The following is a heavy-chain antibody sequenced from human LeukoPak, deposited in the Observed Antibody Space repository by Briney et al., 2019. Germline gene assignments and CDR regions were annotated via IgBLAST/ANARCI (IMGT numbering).Heavy chain of an antibody. J-gene: IGHJ6*02. V-gene: IGHV4-30-2*01. Sequence: SETLSLTCAVSGGSISSGGYSWSWIRQPPGTGLEWIGYIYHSGSTYYNPSLKSRVTISVDRSKNQFSLKLSSVTAADTAVYYCARVVAVAGHYYYGMDVWGQGTTVTVSS. CDR3: ARVVAVAGHYYYGMDV. CDR2: IYHSGST. D-gene: IGHD6-19*01. CDR1: GGSISSGGYS.